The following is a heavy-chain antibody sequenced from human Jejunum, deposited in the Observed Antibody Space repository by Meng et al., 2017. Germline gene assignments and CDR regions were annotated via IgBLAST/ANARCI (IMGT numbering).Heavy chain of an antibody. D-gene: IGHD3-22*01. V-gene: IGHV3-74*01. CDR2: IKNDGSRT. CDR3: VRGVHEYHYSTRRYFYYFAY. Sequence: GESLKISCAASGFTLTTFWMHWVRQVPGKGLVWVSGIKNDGSRTTYADSVKGRFTISRDNAKNTLYLQMNSLRAEDTAIYFCVRGVHEYHYSTRRYFYYFAYWGPGKQVTCSS. CDR1: GFTLTTFW. J-gene: IGHJ4*01.